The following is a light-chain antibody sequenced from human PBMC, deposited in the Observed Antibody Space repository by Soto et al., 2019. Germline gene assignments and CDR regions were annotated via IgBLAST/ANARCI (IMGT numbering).Light chain of an antibody. J-gene: IGKJ2*01. Sequence: EIVMTQSPATLSVSPGARATLSCRASQSVSRNLAWYQQKPGQAPRLLIYAASTRATGIPARFSGSGSVTEFTLTISSLQSEDFAVYYCQQYNNWPYTFGQGTKLEIK. V-gene: IGKV3-15*01. CDR3: QQYNNWPYT. CDR2: AAS. CDR1: QSVSRN.